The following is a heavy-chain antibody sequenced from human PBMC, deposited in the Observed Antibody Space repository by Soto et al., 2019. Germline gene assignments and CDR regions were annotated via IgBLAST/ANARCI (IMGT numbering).Heavy chain of an antibody. CDR1: GFSLSTSGVG. CDR3: AHMVEYSSSSTLPNWFDP. V-gene: IGHV2-5*02. D-gene: IGHD6-6*01. Sequence: SGPTLVNPTQTLTLTCTFSGFSLSTSGVGVGWIRQPPGKALEWLALIYWDDDKRYSPSPKSRLTITKDTSKNQVVLTMTNMDPVDTATYYFAHMVEYSSSSTLPNWFDPWGQGTLVTVSS. J-gene: IGHJ5*02. CDR2: IYWDDDK.